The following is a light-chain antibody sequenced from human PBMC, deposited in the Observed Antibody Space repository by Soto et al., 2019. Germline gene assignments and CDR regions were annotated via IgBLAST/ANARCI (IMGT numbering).Light chain of an antibody. CDR1: SGHSSYA. CDR2: LNSDGSH. Sequence: QLVLTQSPSASASLGASVKLTCTLSSGHSSYAIAWHQQQPEKGPRYLMKLNSDGSHSKGDGIPDRFSGSSPGAERYLTISSLQSEDEADYYCQTWGTGIPVFGGGTKLTVL. V-gene: IGLV4-69*01. CDR3: QTWGTGIPV. J-gene: IGLJ2*01.